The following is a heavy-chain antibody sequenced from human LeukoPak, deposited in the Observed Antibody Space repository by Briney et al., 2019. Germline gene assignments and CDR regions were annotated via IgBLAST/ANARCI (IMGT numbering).Heavy chain of an antibody. V-gene: IGHV4-31*03. CDR3: ARGEMATTDFDY. CDR2: IYYSGGT. CDR1: GGSISSGGYY. D-gene: IGHD5-24*01. J-gene: IGHJ4*02. Sequence: SRTLSLTCTVSGGSISSGGYYWSWIRQHPGEGLEWIGYIYYSGGTYYNPSLKSRVTISVDTSKNQFSLKLSSVTAADTAVYYCARGEMATTDFDYWGQGTLVTVSS.